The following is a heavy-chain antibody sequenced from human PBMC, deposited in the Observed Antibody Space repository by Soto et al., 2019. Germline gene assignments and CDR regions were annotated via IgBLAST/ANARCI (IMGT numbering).Heavy chain of an antibody. J-gene: IGHJ2*01. V-gene: IGHV4-61*01. D-gene: IGHD7-27*01. CDR1: GGSVSSGTDY. Sequence: QVQLQESGPGPVKPSETLFLTCTVSGGSVSSGTDYWSWIRQPAGKGLEWMGYIYRGSPNYNPSLESRATISVDTSRTQFSLMLSSVTAADKAVYYCSRDQGLGAGYFALWGRGTLVTVSS. CDR2: IYRGSP. CDR3: SRDQGLGAGYFAL.